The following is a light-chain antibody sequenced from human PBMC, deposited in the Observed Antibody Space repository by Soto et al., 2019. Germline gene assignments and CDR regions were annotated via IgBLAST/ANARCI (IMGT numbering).Light chain of an antibody. Sequence: NFMLTQPHSVSESLGKTGIISCTRNSGSIATNYVQWYQLRPGSAPTTVIYDDDDRPSEVPDRFSGSIDTSSNSASLTISGLQTEDEADYYCQSYDTTDQAMIFGGGTKLTVL. CDR1: SGSIATNY. CDR2: DDD. J-gene: IGLJ2*01. V-gene: IGLV6-57*04. CDR3: QSYDTTDQAMI.